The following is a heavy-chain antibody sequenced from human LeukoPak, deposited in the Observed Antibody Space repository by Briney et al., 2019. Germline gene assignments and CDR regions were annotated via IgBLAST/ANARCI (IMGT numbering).Heavy chain of an antibody. CDR3: ASGGNGDYYFDY. Sequence: SETLSLSCTVSGGSISSFYWSWIRQPPGQGLEWTGYIYYRGSTDYNPSLKSRVTISVDTSKNQFFLKLSSVTAADTAVYYCASGGNGDYYFDYWGQGTLVTVSS. V-gene: IGHV4-59*08. CDR2: IYYRGST. CDR1: GGSISSFY. J-gene: IGHJ4*02. D-gene: IGHD4-17*01.